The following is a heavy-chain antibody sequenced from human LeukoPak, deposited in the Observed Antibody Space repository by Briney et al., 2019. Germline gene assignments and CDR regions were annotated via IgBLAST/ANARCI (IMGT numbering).Heavy chain of an antibody. CDR3: AISGGYWAWAH. D-gene: IGHD1-26*01. Sequence: GGSLRLSCAASGFTFSSYAMSWVRQAPGKGLEWVSTFSGSGGNTYYADSVKGRFTISRDNSKNTLYLQMNSLRAEDTAVYYCAISGGYWAWAHWGQGTLVTVSS. CDR2: FSGSGGNT. V-gene: IGHV3-23*01. CDR1: GFTFSSYA. J-gene: IGHJ4*02.